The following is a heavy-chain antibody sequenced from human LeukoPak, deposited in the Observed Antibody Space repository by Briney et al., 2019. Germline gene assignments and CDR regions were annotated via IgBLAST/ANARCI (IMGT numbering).Heavy chain of an antibody. D-gene: IGHD2-15*01. V-gene: IGHV1-18*01. CDR2: ISAHNGNT. CDR1: GYTFTSYS. J-gene: IGHJ5*02. CDR3: ARDPRGYCSAGTCYSLSDWFDP. Sequence: ASVKVSCKASGYTFTSYSISWVRQAPGQGLEWMGSISAHNGNTNYAQKLQGRVTMTTDTSTSTAYMERRSLRPDDTALYYCARDPRGYCSAGTCYSLSDWFDPWGQGTLVTVSS.